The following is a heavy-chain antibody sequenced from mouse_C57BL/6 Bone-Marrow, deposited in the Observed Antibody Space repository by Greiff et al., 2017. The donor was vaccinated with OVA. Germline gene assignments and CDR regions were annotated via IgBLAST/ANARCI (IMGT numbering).Heavy chain of an antibody. J-gene: IGHJ2*01. V-gene: IGHV1-69*01. CDR1: GYTFTSYW. D-gene: IGHD1-1*02. CDR2: IDPSDSYT. Sequence: VKLQQPGAELVMPGASVKLSCKASGYTFTSYWMHWVKQRPGQGLEWMGEIDPSDSYTNYNQKFKGKSTLTVDKSSSTDYMQLSSLTSEDSAVYYCARERYYDSFDYWGQGTTLTVSS. CDR3: ARERYYDSFDY.